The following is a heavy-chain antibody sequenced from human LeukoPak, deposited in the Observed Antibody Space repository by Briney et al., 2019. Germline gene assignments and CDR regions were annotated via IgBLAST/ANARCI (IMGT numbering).Heavy chain of an antibody. CDR3: VSPRGFSYGYFDY. CDR1: GGSISSSSAY. Sequence: SETLSLTCTVSGGSISSSSAYWGWIRQPPGKGPEWIGSIYYSKNTYYNPSLKSRVTISADTSKNQFSLTLGSVSATDTAVYYCVSPRGFSYGYFDYWGQGTLVTVSS. D-gene: IGHD5-18*01. V-gene: IGHV4-39*01. CDR2: IYYSKNT. J-gene: IGHJ4*02.